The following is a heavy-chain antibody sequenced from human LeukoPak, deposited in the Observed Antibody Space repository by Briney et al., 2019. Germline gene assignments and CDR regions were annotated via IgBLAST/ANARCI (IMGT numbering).Heavy chain of an antibody. V-gene: IGHV4-39*01. CDR2: IYYSGST. J-gene: IGHJ6*02. Sequence: PSETLSVTCTVSGGSISSSSYYWGWIRQPPGKGLEWIGSIYYSGSTYYNPSLKSRVTISVDTSKNQFSLKLSSVTAADTAVYYCARHLPPPYYYGMDVWGQGTTVTVS. CDR3: ARHLPPPYYYGMDV. CDR1: GGSISSSSYY.